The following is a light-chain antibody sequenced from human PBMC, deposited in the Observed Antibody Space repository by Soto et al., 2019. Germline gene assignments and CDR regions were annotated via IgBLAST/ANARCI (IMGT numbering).Light chain of an antibody. CDR2: GAS. J-gene: IGKJ1*01. Sequence: SPGTVSLSLWEIATLSCRASHSVRSSLAWYQQKPGQAPRLLIHGASTRATGIPGRFSGSGSGTEFTLIISSLQSEDFAVYYCQQYNEWPETFGHGTKVDI. CDR3: QQYNEWPET. V-gene: IGKV3-15*01. CDR1: HSVRSS.